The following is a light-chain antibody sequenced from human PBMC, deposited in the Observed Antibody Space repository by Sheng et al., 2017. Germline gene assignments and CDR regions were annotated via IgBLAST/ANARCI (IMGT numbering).Light chain of an antibody. CDR3: ETWDSNFWV. Sequence: QLVLTQSSSASASLGSSVKLTCTLSSGHSSYIIAWHQQQPGKAPRYLMKLEGSGSYNKGTGVPHRFSGSSSGADRYLTISNLQSEDESDYYCETWDSNFWVFGGGTKLTVL. J-gene: IGLJ3*02. CDR1: SGHSSYI. V-gene: IGLV4-60*03. CDR2: LEGSGSY.